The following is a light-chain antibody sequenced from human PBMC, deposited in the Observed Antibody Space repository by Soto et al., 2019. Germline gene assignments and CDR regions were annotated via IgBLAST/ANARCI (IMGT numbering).Light chain of an antibody. CDR3: QQSYNAPIT. J-gene: IGKJ5*01. CDR2: VAS. V-gene: IGKV1-39*01. CDR1: HNIINY. Sequence: DIQMTQSPSSLPATVGDRVTITCRASHNIINYFNWYQQKPGKAPQRLIYVASMLESGVPARFSGSGSGTDFTLTISSVQPEDFATYYCQQSYNAPITFGQGTRLEIK.